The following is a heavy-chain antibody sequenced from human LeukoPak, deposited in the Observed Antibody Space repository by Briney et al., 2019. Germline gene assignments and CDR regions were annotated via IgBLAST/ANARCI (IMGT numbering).Heavy chain of an antibody. V-gene: IGHV3-48*04. CDR3: ARDAITMVRGVIL. CDR2: ISSSSSTI. J-gene: IGHJ4*02. Sequence: GGSLRLSCAASGFTFSSYSMNWVRQAPGKGLEWVSYISSSSSTIYYADSVKGRFTISRDNAKNSLYLQMNSLRAEDTAVYYCARDAITMVRGVILWGQGTLVTVSP. CDR1: GFTFSSYS. D-gene: IGHD3-10*01.